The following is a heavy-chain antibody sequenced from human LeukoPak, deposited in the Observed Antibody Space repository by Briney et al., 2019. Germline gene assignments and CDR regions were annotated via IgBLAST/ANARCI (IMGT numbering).Heavy chain of an antibody. CDR3: AKVDYWSPENYLDS. CDR2: ITDGADT. D-gene: IGHD1-1*01. CDR1: GFPFGSYA. J-gene: IGHJ4*02. V-gene: IGHV3-23*01. Sequence: GGSLRLSCAASGFPFGSYAMTWVRQAPGKGLESVSVITDGADTYYADSVKGRFTISRDNSQNTVHLQMDNLRADDTAEYYCAKVDYWSPENYLDSWGQGTLVTVSS.